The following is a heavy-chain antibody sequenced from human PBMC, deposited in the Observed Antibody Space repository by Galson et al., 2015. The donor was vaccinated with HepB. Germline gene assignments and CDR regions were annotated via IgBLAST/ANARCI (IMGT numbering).Heavy chain of an antibody. D-gene: IGHD3-16*02. CDR1: GFTFSHYG. CDR2: ISRHGDTK. J-gene: IGHJ6*03. V-gene: IGHV3-30*03. CDR3: GIVPGPMDV. Sequence: SLRLSCAASGFTFSHYGMVWVRQVPGKGLEWMSFISRHGDTKLYADSVKGRFGISRDNSGNTLHLLMNSLSAEDTAVYFCGIVPGPMDVWGKGTTVTVSS.